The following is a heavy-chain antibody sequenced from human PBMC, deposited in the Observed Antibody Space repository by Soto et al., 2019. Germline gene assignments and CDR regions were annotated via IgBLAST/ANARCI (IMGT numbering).Heavy chain of an antibody. V-gene: IGHV3-30-3*01. Sequence: QVQLVESGGGVVQPGRSLRLSCAASGFTFSSYAIHWVRQAPGKGLEWVAVISYDGSNKYYADSVKGRFTISRDNSKNTLYLQMNSLRAEDTAVYYCARPLDYWGQGTLVTVSS. J-gene: IGHJ4*02. CDR2: ISYDGSNK. CDR1: GFTFSSYA. CDR3: ARPLDY.